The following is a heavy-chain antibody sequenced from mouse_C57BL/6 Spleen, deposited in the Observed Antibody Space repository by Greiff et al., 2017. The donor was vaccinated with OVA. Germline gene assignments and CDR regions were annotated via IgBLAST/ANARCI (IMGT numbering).Heavy chain of an antibody. J-gene: IGHJ4*01. CDR1: GYSITSGYY. D-gene: IGHD1-1*01. CDR3: AREGVTTVGAHYAMDY. Sequence: LLESGPGLVKPSQSLSLTCSVTGYSITSGYYWNWIRQFPGNKLEWMGYISYYGSNNYNPSLKNRISITRDTSKNQFFLKLKSVTTEDTATDYCAREGVTTVGAHYAMDYWGQGTSVTVSS. CDR2: ISYYGSN. V-gene: IGHV3-6*01.